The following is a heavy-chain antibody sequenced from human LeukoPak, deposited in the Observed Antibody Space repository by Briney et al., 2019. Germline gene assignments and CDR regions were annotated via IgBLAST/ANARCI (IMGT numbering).Heavy chain of an antibody. D-gene: IGHD3-22*01. CDR2: ISSSSSYI. Sequence: KPGGSLRLSWAASGFTFSSYSMNWVRQAPGKGLEWVSSISSSSSYIYYADSVKGRFTISRDNAKNSLYLQMNSLRAEDTAVYYCARKGGGYYYADALDIWGQGTMVTVSS. J-gene: IGHJ3*02. CDR1: GFTFSSYS. CDR3: ARKGGGYYYADALDI. V-gene: IGHV3-21*01.